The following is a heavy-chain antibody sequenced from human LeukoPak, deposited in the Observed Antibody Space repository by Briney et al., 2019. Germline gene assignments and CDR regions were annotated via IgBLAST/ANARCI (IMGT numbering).Heavy chain of an antibody. J-gene: IGHJ5*02. CDR2: IYTSGST. CDR3: ARDTAYYGSGRYNWFDP. D-gene: IGHD3-10*01. V-gene: IGHV4-4*07. Sequence: SETLSLTCTVSGGSISSYYGSWIRQPAGKGLEWIGRIYTSGSTNYNPSIKSRVTMSVDTSKNQFSLKLSSVTAADTAVYYCARDTAYYGSGRYNWFDPWGQGTLVTVSS. CDR1: GGSISSYY.